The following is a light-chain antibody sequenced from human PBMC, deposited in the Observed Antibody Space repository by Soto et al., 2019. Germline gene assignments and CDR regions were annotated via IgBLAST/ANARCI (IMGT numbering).Light chain of an antibody. Sequence: SYELTQRPSVSVAPGETARISCGGNNVGSRSVHWYQQKPGQAPFLVIYYDSDRPSGIPERFSGSNSGNTATLIISRVEAGDEGDYYCQVWEATGDQVVFGGGTKLTVL. CDR1: NVGSRS. J-gene: IGLJ2*01. CDR3: QVWEATGDQVV. CDR2: YDS. V-gene: IGLV3-21*01.